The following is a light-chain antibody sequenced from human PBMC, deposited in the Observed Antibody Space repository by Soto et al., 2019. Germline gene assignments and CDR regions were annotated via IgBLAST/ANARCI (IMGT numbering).Light chain of an antibody. CDR1: SSDVGGYDY. CDR3: SSLTSSTTRV. V-gene: IGLV2-14*01. CDR2: DVS. J-gene: IGLJ1*01. Sequence: QSALTQPASVSGSPGQSITISCTGSSSDVGGYDYVSWYQQYPGKAPKLMIYDVSNRPSGVSNRFSGSKSGNTASLTISGLQADDEADYYCSSLTSSTTRVFGTGTKLTVL.